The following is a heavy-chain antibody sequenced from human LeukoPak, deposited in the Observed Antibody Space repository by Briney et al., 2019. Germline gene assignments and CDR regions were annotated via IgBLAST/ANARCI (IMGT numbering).Heavy chain of an antibody. CDR3: ARLSSSSWSPFDY. CDR2: IKQDGSEK. CDR1: GFTFSSCW. V-gene: IGHV3-7*01. J-gene: IGHJ4*02. Sequence: GGALRLSCAASGFTFSSCWMSWVRQAPGKGLEWVANIKQDGSEKYYVDSVKGRFTISRDNAKNSLYLQMNSLRAEDTAVYYCARLSSSSWSPFDYWGQGTLVTVSS. D-gene: IGHD6-13*01.